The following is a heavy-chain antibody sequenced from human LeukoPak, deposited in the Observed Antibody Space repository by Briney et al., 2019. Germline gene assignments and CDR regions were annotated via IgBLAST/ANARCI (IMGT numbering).Heavy chain of an antibody. Sequence: GGSLRLSCAASGFTFSSYWMSWVRQAPGKGLEWVANIKQDGSEKYSVDSVKGRFTISRDNAKNSLYLQMNSLRAEDTAVYYCARDTSRPLQEYCSGGSCYLGYYYYGMDVWGQGTTVTVSS. J-gene: IGHJ6*02. CDR1: GFTFSSYW. D-gene: IGHD2-15*01. CDR2: IKQDGSEK. CDR3: ARDTSRPLQEYCSGGSCYLGYYYYGMDV. V-gene: IGHV3-7*01.